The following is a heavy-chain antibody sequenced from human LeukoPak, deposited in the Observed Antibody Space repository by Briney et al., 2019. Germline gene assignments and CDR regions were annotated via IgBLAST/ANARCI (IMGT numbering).Heavy chain of an antibody. J-gene: IGHJ4*02. Sequence: GGPLTLSCTASGFPFSDYDMYWLRQAPGKGLEWLALISHDRSNKYYADSVKGRITISRDNSMNTLYLQMNSLRAEDTAVYYCAKVRWGSDNALDSWGQGTLVTVSS. CDR3: AKVRWGSDNALDS. D-gene: IGHD3-16*01. V-gene: IGHV3-30*18. CDR2: ISHDRSNK. CDR1: GFPFSDYD.